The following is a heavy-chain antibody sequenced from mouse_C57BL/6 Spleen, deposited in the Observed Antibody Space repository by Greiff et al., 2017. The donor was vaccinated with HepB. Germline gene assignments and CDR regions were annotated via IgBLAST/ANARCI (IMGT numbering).Heavy chain of an antibody. J-gene: IGHJ3*01. CDR1: GYAFSSYW. CDR3: ARQGYSNYEAWFAY. CDR2: IYPGDGDT. V-gene: IGHV1-80*01. Sequence: QVQLQQSGAELVKPGASVKISCKASGYAFSSYWMNWVKQRPGKGLEWIGQIYPGDGDTNYNGKFKGKATLTADKSSSTAYMQLSSLTSEDSAVYFCARQGYSNYEAWFAYWGQGTLVTVSA. D-gene: IGHD2-5*01.